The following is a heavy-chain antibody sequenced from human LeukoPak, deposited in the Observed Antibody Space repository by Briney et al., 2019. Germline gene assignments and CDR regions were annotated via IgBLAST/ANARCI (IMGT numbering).Heavy chain of an antibody. V-gene: IGHV1-18*01. CDR1: GYKFNNNG. CDR2: ISANSGDT. Sequence: GASVRVSCKTSGYKFNNNGISWVRQAPGQGLEWMGWISANSGDTNYAQKVQGRVTMTRDTSTSTVYMELRRLTSDDTATYYCARDTTHSLDYWGQGTVVTVSS. CDR3: ARDTTHSLDY. J-gene: IGHJ3*01. D-gene: IGHD1-26*01.